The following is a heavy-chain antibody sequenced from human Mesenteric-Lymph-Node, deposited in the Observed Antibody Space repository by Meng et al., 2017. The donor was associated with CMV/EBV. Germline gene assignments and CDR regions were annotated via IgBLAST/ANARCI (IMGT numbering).Heavy chain of an antibody. J-gene: IGHJ4*02. CDR1: GGTFSSYA. V-gene: IGHV1-69*05. CDR2: IIPIFGTA. D-gene: IGHD6-25*01. CDR3: ARGLTSGAADY. Sequence: SCKASGGTFSSYAISWVRQAPGQGLERMGGIIPIFGTANYAQKFQGRVTITTDESTSTAYMELSSLRSEDTAVYYCARGLTSGAADYWGQGTLVTVSS.